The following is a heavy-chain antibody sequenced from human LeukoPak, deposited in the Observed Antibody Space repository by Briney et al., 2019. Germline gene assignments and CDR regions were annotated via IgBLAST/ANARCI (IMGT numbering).Heavy chain of an antibody. D-gene: IGHD5-12*01. J-gene: IGHJ4*02. CDR1: VFTFDDYA. V-gene: IGHV3-9*01. Sequence: GGSLRLSCAASVFTFDDYAMHWVRQAPGKGLEWVSGISWNSGSIGYADSVKGRFTISRDNAKNSLYLQMNSLRAEVTALYYCAKDSGYDYYFDYWGQGTLVTVSS. CDR2: ISWNSGSI. CDR3: AKDSGYDYYFDY.